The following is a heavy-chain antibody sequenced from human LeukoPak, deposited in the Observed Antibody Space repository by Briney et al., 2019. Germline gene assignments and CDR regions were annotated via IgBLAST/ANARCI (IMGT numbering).Heavy chain of an antibody. V-gene: IGHV3-74*01. CDR1: GFTFSSYW. J-gene: IGHJ4*02. Sequence: GGPLRLSCAASGFTFSSYWMHWVRQAPGKGLVWVSRINSDGSSTSYADSVKGRFTISRDNAKNTLYLQMNSLRAEDTAVYYCGRGYSYGFFDYWGQGTLVTVSS. D-gene: IGHD5-18*01. CDR3: GRGYSYGFFDY. CDR2: INSDGSST.